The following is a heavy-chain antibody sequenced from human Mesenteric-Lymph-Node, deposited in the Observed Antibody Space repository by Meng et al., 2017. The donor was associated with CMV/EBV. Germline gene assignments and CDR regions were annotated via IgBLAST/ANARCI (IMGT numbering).Heavy chain of an antibody. Sequence: ASVKVSCKTSGYTFPDYYIHWVRQAPGQGLEWMGIINPSGGSTSYAQKFQGRVTMTRDTSTSTVYMELSSLRSEDTAVYYCARGQTSYCSGGSCYSNYYGMDVWGQGTTVTVSS. D-gene: IGHD2-15*01. V-gene: IGHV1-46*01. CDR2: INPSGGST. CDR3: ARGQTSYCSGGSCYSNYYGMDV. CDR1: GYTFPDYY. J-gene: IGHJ6*02.